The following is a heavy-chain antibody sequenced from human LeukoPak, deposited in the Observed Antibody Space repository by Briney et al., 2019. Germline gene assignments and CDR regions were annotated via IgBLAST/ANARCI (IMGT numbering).Heavy chain of an antibody. CDR1: GGFISTYY. CDR2: IYCSGST. CDR3: ARALYYYDGMDV. J-gene: IGHJ6*02. Sequence: SETLSLTCTVSGGFISTYYWSWIRQPPGKGLEWIGYIYCSGSTNYNPSLKSRVTISVDTSNNQFSLRLSSVTAADTAVYYCARALYYYDGMDVWGQGTTVTVSS. V-gene: IGHV4-59*01. D-gene: IGHD3-16*02.